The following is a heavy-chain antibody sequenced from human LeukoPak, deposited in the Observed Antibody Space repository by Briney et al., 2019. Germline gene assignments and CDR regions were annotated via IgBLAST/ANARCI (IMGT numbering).Heavy chain of an antibody. CDR1: GGSISSYY. J-gene: IGHJ4*02. Sequence: AETLSLTCTVSGGSISSYYWSWIRQPPGKGLEWIGYIYYSGSTTYSPSLKSRVTISVDTPKKQFSLKLSSVTAADTAVYYCARHRGAYCSGGTCYSSYYFDSWGQGTLVTVSS. V-gene: IGHV4-59*08. D-gene: IGHD2-15*01. CDR3: ARHRGAYCSGGTCYSSYYFDS. CDR2: IYYSGST.